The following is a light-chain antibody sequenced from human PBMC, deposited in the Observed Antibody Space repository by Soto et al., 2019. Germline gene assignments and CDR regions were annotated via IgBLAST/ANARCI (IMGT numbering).Light chain of an antibody. CDR2: GAS. V-gene: IGKV3-15*01. CDR1: QSVRDN. Sequence: EIVMTQSPATLSESPGERATLSCRASQSVRDNFAWYQQKPGQAPRLLIYGASTRATGIPARFSGSGSGTEFTLTISSLQSEDFAVYYCQHYHNWPPWTFGQGPKVEVK. CDR3: QHYHNWPPWT. J-gene: IGKJ1*01.